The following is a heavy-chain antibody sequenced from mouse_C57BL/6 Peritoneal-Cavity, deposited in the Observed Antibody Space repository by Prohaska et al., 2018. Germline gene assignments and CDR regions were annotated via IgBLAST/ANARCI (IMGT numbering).Heavy chain of an antibody. CDR1: GIDFSRYW. CDR2: INPDSSTI. CDR3: ARPSGDWYFDV. Sequence: EVKLLQSGGGLVQPGGSLKLSCAASGIDFSRYWMSWVRRAPGKGLEWIGEINPDSSTINYAPSLKDKFIITRDNAKNTLYLQMSKVRSEDTALYYCARPSGDWYFDVWGTGTTVTVSS. J-gene: IGHJ1*03. V-gene: IGHV4-1*01.